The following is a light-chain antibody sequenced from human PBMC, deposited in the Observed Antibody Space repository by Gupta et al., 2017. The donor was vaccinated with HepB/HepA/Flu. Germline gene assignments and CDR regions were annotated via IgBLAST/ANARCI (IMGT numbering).Light chain of an antibody. V-gene: IGKV3-15*01. J-gene: IGKJ2*01. CDR3: QQYNNWPPDT. CDR1: QSVSNN. CDR2: GIS. Sequence: EIVMIQSPPTLSVSPGETATLSCRASQSVSNNLAWYHKKPGQAPRLLIYGISTRATGIPARFSGSGSGTDFSLTISSLQPEDSAVYYCQQYNNWPPDTFGQGTKVEIK.